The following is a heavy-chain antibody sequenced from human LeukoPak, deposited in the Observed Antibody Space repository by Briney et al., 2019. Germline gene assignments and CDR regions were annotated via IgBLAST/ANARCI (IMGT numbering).Heavy chain of an antibody. D-gene: IGHD6-19*01. Sequence: GGSLRLSCAASGFTFSSYSMNWVRQAPGKGLEWVSSISSSSSYIYYADSVKGRFTISRDNAKNSLYLQMNSLRAEDTAVYYCAREEVIAVVNFDYWGQGTLVTVSS. CDR3: AREEVIAVVNFDY. CDR1: GFTFSSYS. V-gene: IGHV3-21*01. CDR2: ISSSSSYI. J-gene: IGHJ4*02.